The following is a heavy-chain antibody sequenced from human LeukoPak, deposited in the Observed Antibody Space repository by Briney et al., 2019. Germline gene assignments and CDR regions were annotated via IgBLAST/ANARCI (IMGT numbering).Heavy chain of an antibody. CDR3: TTAPASLDY. CDR1: GFTFRNGW. Sequence: GGSLRLSCAISGFTFRNGWMSWVSQAPGKGLEWVGRIKSKHDGGTTDFAAPVKGRFSISRDDSENTLYLQMNSLITDDTAVYYCTTAPASLDYWGQGTLVTVSS. CDR2: IKSKHDGGTT. J-gene: IGHJ4*02. V-gene: IGHV3-15*01.